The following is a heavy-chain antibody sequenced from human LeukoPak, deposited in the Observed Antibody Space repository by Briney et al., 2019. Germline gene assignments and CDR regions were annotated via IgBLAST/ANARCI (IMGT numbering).Heavy chain of an antibody. CDR1: GYTFTSYD. Sequence: GASVKVSCKASGYTFTSYDINWVRQATGQGLEWMGWMNPNSGNTGYAQKFQGRVTMTRNTSISTAYMELSSLRPEDTAVYYCARYEVVAAVSGMDVWGQGTTVTVSS. CDR3: ARYEVVAAVSGMDV. J-gene: IGHJ6*02. CDR2: MNPNSGNT. D-gene: IGHD2-15*01. V-gene: IGHV1-8*01.